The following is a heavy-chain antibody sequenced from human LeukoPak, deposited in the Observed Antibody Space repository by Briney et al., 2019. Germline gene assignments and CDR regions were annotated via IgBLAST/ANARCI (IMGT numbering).Heavy chain of an antibody. CDR1: GFTVSINS. V-gene: IGHV3-20*04. CDR2: INWNGGST. D-gene: IGHD6-13*01. J-gene: IGHJ6*03. Sequence: GGSLRLSCTVSGFTVSINSMSWVRQAPGKGLEWVSGINWNGGSTGYADSVKGRFTISRDNAKNSLYLQMNSLRAEDTALYYCARSSWEYYYYYYMDVWGKGTTVTVSS. CDR3: ARSSWEYYYYYYMDV.